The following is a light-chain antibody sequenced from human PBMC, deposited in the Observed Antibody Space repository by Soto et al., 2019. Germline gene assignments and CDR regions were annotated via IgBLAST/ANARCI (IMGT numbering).Light chain of an antibody. CDR1: TSDIGDYNY. CDR3: CSYAGSFTWV. Sequence: QSALTQPASVSGSPGQSITISCTGTTSDIGDYNYVSWYQQHPGRAPKLIIYDVSERPSGVPDRFSGSKSGNTASLTISGLQAEDEADYYCCSYAGSFTWVFGGGTKVTVL. CDR2: DVS. J-gene: IGLJ3*02. V-gene: IGLV2-11*01.